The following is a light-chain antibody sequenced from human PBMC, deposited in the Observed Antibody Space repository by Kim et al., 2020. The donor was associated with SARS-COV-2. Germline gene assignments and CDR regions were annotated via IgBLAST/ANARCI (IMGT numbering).Light chain of an antibody. CDR3: AAWDDSLSVNWV. Sequence: QRVTISCSGSRSNIGSNYVYWYQQLPGTAPKLLIYRNNQWPSGVPDRFSGSKSGTSASLAISGLRSEDEADYYCAAWDDSLSVNWVFGGGTQLTVL. CDR2: RNN. CDR1: RSNIGSNY. J-gene: IGLJ3*02. V-gene: IGLV1-47*01.